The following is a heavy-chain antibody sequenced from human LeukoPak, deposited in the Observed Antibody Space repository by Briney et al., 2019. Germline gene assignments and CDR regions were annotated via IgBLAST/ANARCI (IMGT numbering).Heavy chain of an antibody. V-gene: IGHV4-59*01. CDR1: GGSISSYY. D-gene: IGHD5-18*01. CDR3: ARAVGYSYGKYYFDY. Sequence: PSETLSLTCTVSGGSISSYYWSWIRQPPGKGLEWIGYIYYSGSTNYNPSLKSRVTISVDTSKNQFSLKQSSVTAADTAVYYCARAVGYSYGKYYFDYWGQGTLVTVSS. CDR2: IYYSGST. J-gene: IGHJ4*02.